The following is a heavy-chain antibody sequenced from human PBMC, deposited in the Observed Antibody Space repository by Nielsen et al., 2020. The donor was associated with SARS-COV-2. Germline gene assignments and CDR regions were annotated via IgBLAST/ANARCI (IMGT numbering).Heavy chain of an antibody. Sequence: SVKVSCKASGFTFSSSAVQWVRQARGQRLEWIGWIAVDSGNTNYAQKFQERVTITRDMSTSTAYMELSSLRSEDTAVYYCARDRKWLLGHPDAFDIWGQGTMVTVSS. CDR1: GFTFSSSA. J-gene: IGHJ3*02. D-gene: IGHD3-22*01. CDR2: IAVDSGNT. V-gene: IGHV1-58*01. CDR3: ARDRKWLLGHPDAFDI.